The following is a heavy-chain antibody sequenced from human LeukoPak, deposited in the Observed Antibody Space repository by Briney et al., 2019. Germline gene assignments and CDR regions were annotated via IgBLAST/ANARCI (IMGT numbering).Heavy chain of an antibody. CDR3: TTSSRDFWRGLPSV. CDR1: GFIFSDVW. J-gene: IGHJ4*02. CDR2: LTSKIDGGTT. Sequence: GGSLRLSCAASGFIFSDVWMSWVRQTPGKGLEWVGRLTSKIDGGTTDYAAPVRGGFTMSRDDSKNTLYLQRNGLKTEYTAMYYCTTSSRDFWRGLPSVWGQGTLVTVSS. V-gene: IGHV3-15*01. D-gene: IGHD3-3*01.